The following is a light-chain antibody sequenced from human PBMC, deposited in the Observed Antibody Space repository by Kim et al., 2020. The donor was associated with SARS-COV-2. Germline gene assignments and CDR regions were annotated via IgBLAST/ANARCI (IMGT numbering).Light chain of an antibody. V-gene: IGKV3-20*01. CDR2: GAS. CDR3: QQYGSSVFT. J-gene: IGKJ3*01. Sequence: SPGESATLSCRASHSVSSNYLAWFQQRPGQAPRLLIYGASSRATGSPDRFSGSGSGRDFTLTISRLEPEDFAVYYCQQYGSSVFTFGPGTKVDIK. CDR1: HSVSSNY.